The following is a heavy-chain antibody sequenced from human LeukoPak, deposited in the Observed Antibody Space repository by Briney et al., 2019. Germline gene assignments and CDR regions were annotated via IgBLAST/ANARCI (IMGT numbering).Heavy chain of an antibody. J-gene: IGHJ3*01. CDR2: ISAGGGST. CDR1: GFTFSSYA. V-gene: IGHV3-23*01. CDR3: AKGTTWAFDV. Sequence: QPGGSLRLSCAASGFTFSSYAMSWVRQAPGKGLEWVSAISAGGGSTYYADSVQGRFTISRDNSKNTLYLQMNSLRAEDTAVYYCAKGTTWAFDVWGQGTMVTVSS.